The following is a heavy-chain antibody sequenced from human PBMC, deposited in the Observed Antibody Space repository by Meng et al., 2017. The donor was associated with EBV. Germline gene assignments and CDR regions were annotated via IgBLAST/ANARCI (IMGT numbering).Heavy chain of an antibody. J-gene: IGHJ4*02. CDR3: ARVSPKRYFDYLAPPDY. Sequence: QVQLQQWGAGLLKPSETLSLTCAVYGGSVNGYFWSWIRQPPGKGLEWIGELHHSGSTNYNPSLKSRLRISVDTSKNQFSLNLTSVTAADTAVYYCARVSPKRYFDYLAPPDYWGQGTRVTVAS. D-gene: IGHD3-9*01. CDR2: LHHSGST. CDR1: GGSVNGYF. V-gene: IGHV4-34*01.